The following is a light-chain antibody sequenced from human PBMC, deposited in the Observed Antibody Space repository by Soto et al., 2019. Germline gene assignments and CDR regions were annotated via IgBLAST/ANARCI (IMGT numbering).Light chain of an antibody. V-gene: IGKV1-5*01. CDR1: QSIITW. CDR3: QQYHIYPLT. CDR2: DAS. Sequence: DIQMTQSPSTLPASVGDRVTITCRASQSIITWLAWFQQAPGKAPKILISDASSLKSGVPSRFSGSGSETEFTLTISSLQPDDFATYYCQQYHIYPLTFGGGTKVEI. J-gene: IGKJ4*01.